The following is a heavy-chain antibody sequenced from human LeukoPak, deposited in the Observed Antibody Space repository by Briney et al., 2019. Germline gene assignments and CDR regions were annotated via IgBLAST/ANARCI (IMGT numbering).Heavy chain of an antibody. J-gene: IGHJ3*02. Sequence: PGGSLRLSCAASGFTFSKSGMHWVRQTPGKGLEWVAVISYDGSTTYYADSVKGRFTISRDNSRNTLYLQMNSLRVEDTAVYYCARRERLGYSYGRGTLDIWGQGTMVTVSS. CDR2: ISYDGSTT. V-gene: IGHV3-30*03. D-gene: IGHD5-18*01. CDR1: GFTFSKSG. CDR3: ARRERLGYSYGRGTLDI.